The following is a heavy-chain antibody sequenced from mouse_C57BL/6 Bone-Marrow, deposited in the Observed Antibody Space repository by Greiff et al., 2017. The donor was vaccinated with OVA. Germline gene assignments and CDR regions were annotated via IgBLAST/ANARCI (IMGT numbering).Heavy chain of an antibody. Sequence: VQLQESGPELVKPGASVKISCKASGYAFSSSWMNWVKQRPGKGLEWIGRIYPGDGDTNYNGKFKGKATLTSDKSSSTAYMQLSSLTSEDSAVYFCARLRRGVWFAYWGQGTLVTVSA. CDR3: ARLRRGVWFAY. V-gene: IGHV1-82*01. D-gene: IGHD2-12*01. CDR2: IYPGDGDT. CDR1: GYAFSSSW. J-gene: IGHJ3*01.